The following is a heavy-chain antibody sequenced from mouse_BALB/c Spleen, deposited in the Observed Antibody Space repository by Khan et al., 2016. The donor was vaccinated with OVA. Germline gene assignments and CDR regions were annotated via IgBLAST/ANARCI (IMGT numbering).Heavy chain of an antibody. D-gene: IGHD1-2*01. V-gene: IGHV1-22*01. Sequence: VQLKQSGPELVKPGASVKISCKTSGYTFTEYTMHWVKQSHGKSLEWIGRINPNNGGTSYNQKFKGKATLTVDKSSTTAYMELRSLTYEDSAVYYCARRDYYAYCCFFDFWGAGTTVTVAS. CDR2: INPNNGGT. CDR3: ARRDYYAYCCFFDF. CDR1: GYTFTEYT. J-gene: IGHJ1*01.